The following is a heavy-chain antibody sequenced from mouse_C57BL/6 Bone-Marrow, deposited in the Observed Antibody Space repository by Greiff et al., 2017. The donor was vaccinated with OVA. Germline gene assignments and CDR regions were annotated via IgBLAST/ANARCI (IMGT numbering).Heavy chain of an antibody. CDR1: GFTFSNYW. V-gene: IGHV6-3*01. Sequence: EVQRVESGGGLVQPGGSMKLSCVASGFTFSNYWMNWVRQSPEKGLEWVAQIRLKSDNYATHYAESVKGRFTISRDDSKSSVYLQMNNLRAEDTGIYYCTGRITTVSMDYWGQGTSVTVSS. CDR3: TGRITTVSMDY. D-gene: IGHD1-1*01. CDR2: IRLKSDNYAT. J-gene: IGHJ4*01.